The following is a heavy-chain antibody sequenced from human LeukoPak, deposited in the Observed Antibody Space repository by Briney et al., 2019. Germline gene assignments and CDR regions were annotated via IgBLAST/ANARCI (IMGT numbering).Heavy chain of an antibody. CDR3: ARVIIENAFDI. D-gene: IGHD3-10*01. V-gene: IGHV4-30-4*08. J-gene: IGHJ3*02. CDR1: GGSISSGDYY. CDR2: IYYSGIT. Sequence: SQTLSLXCTVSGGSISSGDYYWSWIRQPPGKGLEWIGYIYYSGITYYNPSLKSRVTISVDTSKNQFSLKLSSVTAADTAVYYCARVIIENAFDIWGQGTMVTVSS.